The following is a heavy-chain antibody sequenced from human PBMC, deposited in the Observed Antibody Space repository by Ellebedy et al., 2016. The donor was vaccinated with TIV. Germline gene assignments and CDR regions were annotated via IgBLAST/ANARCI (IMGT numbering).Heavy chain of an antibody. CDR3: ANPVASSGWYLVDY. V-gene: IGHV3-23*01. CDR2: ISGSGGST. J-gene: IGHJ4*02. CDR1: GFTFSSYW. Sequence: GESLKISCAASGFTFSSYWMSWDRQAPGKGLEWVSAISGSGGSTYYADSVKGRFTISRDNSKNTLYLQMNSLRAEDTAVYYCANPVASSGWYLVDYWGQGTLVTVSS. D-gene: IGHD6-19*01.